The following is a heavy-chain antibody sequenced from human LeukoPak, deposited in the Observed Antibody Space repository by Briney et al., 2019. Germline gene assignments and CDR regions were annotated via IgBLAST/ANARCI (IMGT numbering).Heavy chain of an antibody. V-gene: IGHV4-61*02. D-gene: IGHD6-25*01. Sequence: SQTLSLTCTASGGSISSGSYYWSWIPQPAGKGLEWIGRIYTSGSTNYNPSLKRRAIITEDTSKNQFTLKLSSVTPADTAVYYCTRGIAAGRYYFDYWGQGTLGTVSS. CDR3: TRGIAAGRYYFDY. J-gene: IGHJ4*02. CDR2: IYTSGST. CDR1: GGSISSGSYY.